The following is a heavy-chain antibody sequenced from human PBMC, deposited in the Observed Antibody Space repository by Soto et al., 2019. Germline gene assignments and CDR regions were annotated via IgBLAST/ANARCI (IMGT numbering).Heavy chain of an antibody. D-gene: IGHD2-8*01. CDR3: AKNGQPPYYYYGMDV. J-gene: IGHJ6*02. V-gene: IGHV1-18*01. Sequence: ASVKVSCKASGYTFTSYAMHWVRQAPGQGLEWMGWISGYNGDTKYAQKVQGRVTMTIDTSTYTAYMELRSLTSDDSAIYYCAKNGQPPYYYYGMDVCGQGTTVTVS. CDR2: ISGYNGDT. CDR1: GYTFTSYA.